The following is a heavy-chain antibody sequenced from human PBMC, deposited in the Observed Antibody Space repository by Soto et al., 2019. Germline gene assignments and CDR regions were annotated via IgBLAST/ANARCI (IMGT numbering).Heavy chain of an antibody. D-gene: IGHD6-25*01. J-gene: IGHJ6*02. CDR3: AREQRNNLRDYYATDV. V-gene: IGHV3-23*01. CDR1: GFTFISHA. Sequence: GGSLKLSCASSGFTFISHAMSWILQALGKGLEWVSAISGSVVSTYYTDSVKGRFTISRDSSKNTLYLQMGSLTVEDTAVYYCAREQRNNLRDYYATDVWGQGT. CDR2: ISGSVVST.